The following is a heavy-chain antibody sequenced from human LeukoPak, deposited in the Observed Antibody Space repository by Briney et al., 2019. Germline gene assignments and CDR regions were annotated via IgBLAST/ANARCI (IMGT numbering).Heavy chain of an antibody. D-gene: IGHD3-22*01. CDR3: ARGPRITMIVVVISPPDY. CDR2: INPNSGGT. CDR1: GYTFTGYY. V-gene: IGHV1-2*02. Sequence: GASVKVSCKASGYTFTGYYMYWVRQAPGQGLEWMGWINPNSGGTNYAQKFQGRVTMTRDTSISTVYMELSRLRSDDTAVYYCARGPRITMIVVVISPPDYWGQGTLVTVSS. J-gene: IGHJ4*02.